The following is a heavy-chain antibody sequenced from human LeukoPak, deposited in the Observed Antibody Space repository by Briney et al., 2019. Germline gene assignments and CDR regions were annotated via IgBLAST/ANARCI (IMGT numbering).Heavy chain of an antibody. CDR1: GFTFSSYA. D-gene: IGHD5-24*01. CDR3: AKGHNPHFDY. V-gene: IGHV3-23*01. Sequence: PGGSLRLSCAASGFTFSSYAMSWVRQAPGKGLEWVSAITGSGGSTYYADSMKGRFTISRDNSKNTLYLQMNSLRAEDTAVYYCAKGHNPHFDYWGQGTLVTVSS. CDR2: ITGSGGST. J-gene: IGHJ4*02.